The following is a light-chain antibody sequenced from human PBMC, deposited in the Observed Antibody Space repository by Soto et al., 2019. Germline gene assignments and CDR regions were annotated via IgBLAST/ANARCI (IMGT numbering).Light chain of an antibody. Sequence: QPVLTQPPSASASLGASVTLTCTLSSGYSNYKVDWYQQRPGKGPRFVMRVGTGGIVGSKGDGIPDRFSVLGSGLNRYLTIKNIQEEDESDYHCGADHGSGSSVFGTGTKLTVL. J-gene: IGLJ1*01. V-gene: IGLV9-49*01. CDR3: GADHGSGSSV. CDR2: VGTGGIVG. CDR1: SGYSNYK.